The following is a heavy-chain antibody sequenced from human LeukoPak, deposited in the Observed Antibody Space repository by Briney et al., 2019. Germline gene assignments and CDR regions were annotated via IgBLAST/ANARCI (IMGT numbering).Heavy chain of an antibody. Sequence: ASVKVSCKASGYTFTSYDINWVRQATGQGLEWMGWMNPNSGNTGYARKFQGRVTMTRNTSISTAYMELSSLRSEDTAVYYCARVREYDILTGYYSFDYWGQGILVTVSS. J-gene: IGHJ4*02. D-gene: IGHD3-9*01. CDR3: ARVREYDILTGYYSFDY. CDR1: GYTFTSYD. V-gene: IGHV1-8*01. CDR2: MNPNSGNT.